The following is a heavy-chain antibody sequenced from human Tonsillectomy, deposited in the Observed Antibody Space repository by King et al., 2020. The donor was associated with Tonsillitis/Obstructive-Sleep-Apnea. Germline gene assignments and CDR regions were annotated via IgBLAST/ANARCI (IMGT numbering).Heavy chain of an antibody. CDR2: ISSSSRTR. J-gene: IGHJ6*03. CDR1: GFTFSSYS. V-gene: IGHV3-48*02. Sequence: VQLVESGGGLVQPGGSLRLSCAASGFTFSSYSMNWVRQAPGKGLDGVSYISSSSRTRYYADSVKGRFTISRDNAKNSLYLQMNSLRDEDTAVYYCASMAGDYQLLSGYYYMDVWGKGTTVTVSS. CDR3: ASMAGDYQLLSGYYYMDV. D-gene: IGHD2-2*01.